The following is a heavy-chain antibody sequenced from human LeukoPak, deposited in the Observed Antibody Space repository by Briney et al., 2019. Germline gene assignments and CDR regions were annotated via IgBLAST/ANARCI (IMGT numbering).Heavy chain of an antibody. V-gene: IGHV3-74*01. CDR2: IDGDGSST. CDR1: GFTFSNYW. J-gene: IGHJ4*02. D-gene: IGHD7-27*01. Sequence: GGSLRLSCAASGFTFSNYWMHWVRQAPGKGLVWVSRIDGDGSSTSYADSVKGRFTISRDNAKNTLYLQMNSLRAEDTAVYYCAKTGGPWDWGQGTLVTVSS. CDR3: AKTGGPWD.